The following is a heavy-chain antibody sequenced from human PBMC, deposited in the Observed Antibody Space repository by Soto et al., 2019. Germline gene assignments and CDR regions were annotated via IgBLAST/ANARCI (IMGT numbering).Heavy chain of an antibody. CDR2: INAGNGNT. CDR3: ARDLFMIASNCSSTPCYKGGSRSPGAASDI. CDR1: GYTFTSYA. J-gene: IGHJ3*02. V-gene: IGHV1-3*01. Sequence: GPSVKVSCKASGYTFTSYAMHWVRQAPGQRLEWMGWINAGNGNTKYSQKFQGRVTITRDTSASTAYMELRSLRSEDTAVYYCARDLFMIASNCSSTPCYKGGSRSPGAASDILGQGTMVTV. D-gene: IGHD2-2*01.